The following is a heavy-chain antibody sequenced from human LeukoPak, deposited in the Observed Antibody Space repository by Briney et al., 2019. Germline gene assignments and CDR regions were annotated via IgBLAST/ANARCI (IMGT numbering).Heavy chain of an antibody. CDR2: IDSIGDST. Sequence: GGSLRLSCAASGFTFNSYAMQWVRQAPGKGLEFVSVIDSIGDSTYTTNSVKGRFSISRDNSKNTVYLQMDSLRAEDMAIYYCARADCSSSSCYTVSHWGQGTLVTVSS. D-gene: IGHD2-2*01. J-gene: IGHJ4*02. CDR1: GFTFNSYA. CDR3: ARADCSSSSCYTVSH. V-gene: IGHV3-64*01.